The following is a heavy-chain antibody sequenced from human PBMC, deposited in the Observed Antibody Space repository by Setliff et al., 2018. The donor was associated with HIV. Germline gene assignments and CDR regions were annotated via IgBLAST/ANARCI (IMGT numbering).Heavy chain of an antibody. J-gene: IGHJ3*01. CDR2: ISSSSSTI. CDR3: ARDRGGYTFDF. V-gene: IGHV3-48*04. CDR1: GFTFSSYS. Sequence: GGSLRLSCVASSGFTFSSYSMNWVRQAPGKGLEWVSYISSSSSTIYYADSLKGRFTSSRDNAGNSLSLQMNSLRAEDTAVYYCARDRGGYTFDFWGQGTVVTVSS. D-gene: IGHD3-10*01.